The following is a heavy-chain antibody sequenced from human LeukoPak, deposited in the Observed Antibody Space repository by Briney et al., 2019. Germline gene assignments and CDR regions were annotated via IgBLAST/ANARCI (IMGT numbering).Heavy chain of an antibody. D-gene: IGHD1-14*01. J-gene: IGHJ6*02. CDR1: GFTFSSYD. V-gene: IGHV3-13*01. CDR2: IGTAGDT. CDR3: ARDSGDYYYYGMDV. Sequence: GGSLSLSCAASGFTFSSYDMHWGRQATGKGLEWVSAIGTAGDTYYPGSVKGRFTISRENAKNSLYLQMNSLRAGDTAVYYCARDSGDYYYYGMDVWGQGTTVTVSS.